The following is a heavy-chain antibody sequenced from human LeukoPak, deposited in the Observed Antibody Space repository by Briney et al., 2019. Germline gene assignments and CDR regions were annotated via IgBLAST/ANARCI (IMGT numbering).Heavy chain of an antibody. J-gene: IGHJ4*02. CDR1: GSTFSSYG. CDR3: AKALPVLRVVPPDY. CDR2: IRYDGSNK. V-gene: IGHV3-30*02. Sequence: GGSLRLSCAASGSTFSSYGMHWVRQAPGKGLEWVAFIRYDGSNKYYADSVKGRFTISRDNSKNTLYLQMNSLRAEDTAVYYCAKALPVLRVVPPDYWGQGTLVTVSS. D-gene: IGHD2-2*01.